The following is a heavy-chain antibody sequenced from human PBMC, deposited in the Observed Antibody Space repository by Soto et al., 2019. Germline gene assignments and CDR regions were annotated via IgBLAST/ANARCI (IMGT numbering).Heavy chain of an antibody. V-gene: IGHV4-39*01. CDR1: GGSISSSSYY. Sequence: PSETLSLTCTVSGGSISSSSYYWGWIRQPPGKGLEWIGSIYYSGSTYYNPSLKSRVTISVDTSKNQFSLKLSSVTAADTAVYYCARYSNGYYYGSGSYNYWGQGTLVTVSS. D-gene: IGHD3-10*01. CDR3: ARYSNGYYYGSGSYNY. CDR2: IYYSGST. J-gene: IGHJ4*02.